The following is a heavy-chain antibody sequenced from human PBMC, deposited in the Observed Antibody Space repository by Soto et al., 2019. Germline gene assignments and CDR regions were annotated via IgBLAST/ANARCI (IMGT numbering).Heavy chain of an antibody. V-gene: IGHV3-30*18. D-gene: IGHD2-21*02. CDR2: ISCDGSNK. CDR1: GFTFSSYG. CDR3: AKEWAKDPLEHIVVVTDIPYYYYGMDV. J-gene: IGHJ6*02. Sequence: QVQLVESGGGVVQPGRSLRLSCAASGFTFSSYGMHWVRQAPGKGLEWVAVISCDGSNKYYADSVKGRFTISRDNSKNALYLQMNSLRAEDTAVYYCAKEWAKDPLEHIVVVTDIPYYYYGMDVWGQGTTVTVSS.